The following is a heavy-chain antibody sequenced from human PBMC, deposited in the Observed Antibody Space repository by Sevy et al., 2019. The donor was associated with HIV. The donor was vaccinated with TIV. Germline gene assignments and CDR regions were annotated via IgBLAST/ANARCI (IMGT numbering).Heavy chain of an antibody. J-gene: IGHJ4*02. Sequence: SETLSLTCAVYGGSFSGYYWSWTRQPPGKGLEWIGEINHSGSTNYNPSLKSRVTISVDTSKNQFSLKLSSVTAADTAVYYCARGRGYSSSSDFDYWGQGTLVTVSS. V-gene: IGHV4-34*01. CDR2: INHSGST. CDR3: ARGRGYSSSSDFDY. CDR1: GGSFSGYY. D-gene: IGHD6-13*01.